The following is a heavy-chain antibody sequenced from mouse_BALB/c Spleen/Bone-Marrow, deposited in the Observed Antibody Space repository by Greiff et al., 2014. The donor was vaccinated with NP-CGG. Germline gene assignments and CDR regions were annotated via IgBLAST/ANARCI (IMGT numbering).Heavy chain of an antibody. CDR1: GFTFSSFG. D-gene: IGHD3-3*01. CDR3: TRAGTLEAMDY. J-gene: IGHJ4*01. V-gene: IGHV5-17*02. CDR2: ISSGSSTI. Sequence: EVHLVESGGGLVQPGGSRKLSCAASGFTFSSFGMHWVRQAPEKGLEWVAYISSGSSTIYYADTMKGRFTISRDNSKNTLFLQMTSLRSEDAAIYYCTRAGTLEAMDYWGQGTSVTVSS.